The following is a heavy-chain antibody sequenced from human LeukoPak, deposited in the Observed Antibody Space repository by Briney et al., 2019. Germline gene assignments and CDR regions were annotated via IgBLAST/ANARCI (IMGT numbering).Heavy chain of an antibody. V-gene: IGHV4-59*01. J-gene: IGHJ3*02. Sequence: PSETLSLTCTVSGGSISSYYWSWIRQPPGKGLEWIGYIYYSGSTNYNPSLKSRVTISVDTSKNQLSLKLSSVTAADTAVYYCARETGGNSVFAFDIWGQGTMVTVSS. CDR2: IYYSGST. D-gene: IGHD4-23*01. CDR3: ARETGGNSVFAFDI. CDR1: GGSISSYY.